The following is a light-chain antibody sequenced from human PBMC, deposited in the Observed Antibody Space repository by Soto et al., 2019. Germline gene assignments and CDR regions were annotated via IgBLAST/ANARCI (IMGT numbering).Light chain of an antibody. Sequence: EIVMTQSPATLSVSPGERATLSCRASQSVSSSLAWYQQKPGQAPSLLIYGASTRATGIPARFSGSGSETEFTLTISSLQSEDFAVYYCQQYHNWFTFGQGTKLEIK. J-gene: IGKJ2*01. CDR3: QQYHNWFT. CDR2: GAS. V-gene: IGKV3-15*01. CDR1: QSVSSS.